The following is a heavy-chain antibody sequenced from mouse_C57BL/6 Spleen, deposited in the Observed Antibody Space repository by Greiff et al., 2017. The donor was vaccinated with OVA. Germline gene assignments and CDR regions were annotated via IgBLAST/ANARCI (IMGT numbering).Heavy chain of an antibody. CDR1: GYTFTDYE. CDR3: TRYNLLLYGY. V-gene: IGHV1-15*01. Sequence: QVHVKQSGAELVRPGASVTLSCKASGYTFTDYEMHWVKQTPVHGLEWIGAIDPETGGTAYNQKFKGKAILTADKSSSTAYMELRSLTSEDSAVYYCTRYNLLLYGYWGQGTTLTVSS. J-gene: IGHJ2*01. CDR2: IDPETGGT. D-gene: IGHD2-12*01.